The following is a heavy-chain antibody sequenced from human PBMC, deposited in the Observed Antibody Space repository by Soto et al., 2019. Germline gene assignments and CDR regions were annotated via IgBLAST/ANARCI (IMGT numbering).Heavy chain of an antibody. J-gene: IGHJ4*02. CDR1: GYTFTSYY. D-gene: IGHD4-17*01. CDR3: ARRYGDYDGFEY. Sequence: GASVKVSCKASGYTFTSYYMHWVRQAPGQGLEWMGIINPSGGSTSYAQKFQGRVTMTRDTSTSTVYMELSSLRSEDTAVYYRARRYGDYDGFEYWGQGTLVTVSS. CDR2: INPSGGST. V-gene: IGHV1-46*03.